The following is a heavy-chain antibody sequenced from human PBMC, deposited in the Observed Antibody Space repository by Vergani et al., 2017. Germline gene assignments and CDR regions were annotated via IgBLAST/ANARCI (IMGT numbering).Heavy chain of an antibody. CDR1: GGSISSYY. D-gene: IGHD1-14*01. CDR3: ARAVDSGTYYYYYYMDV. Sequence: QVQLQESGPGLVKPSETLSLTCTVSGGSISSYYWSWIRQPPGKGLEWIGYIYYSGSTNYNPSLKSRVTISVDTSKNQFSLKLSSVTAADTAVYYCARAVDSGTYYYYYYMDVWGKGTTVTVSS. V-gene: IGHV4-59*01. J-gene: IGHJ6*03. CDR2: IYYSGST.